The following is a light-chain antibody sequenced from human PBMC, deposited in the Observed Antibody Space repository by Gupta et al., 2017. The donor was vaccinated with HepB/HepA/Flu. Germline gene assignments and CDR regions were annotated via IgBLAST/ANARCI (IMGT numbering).Light chain of an antibody. V-gene: IGLV2-14*03. Sequence: QSALTQPASVSGSPGQAIPISCTGSSSDIGGSNYVSWYQQHPGKAPKLIISDVSNRPSGVSNRFSGSKSGNTASLIISGLQAEDEAEYLCGSYTHGTFIFGPGTEVSVL. CDR1: SSDIGGSNY. CDR2: DVS. J-gene: IGLJ1*01. CDR3: GSYTHGTFI.